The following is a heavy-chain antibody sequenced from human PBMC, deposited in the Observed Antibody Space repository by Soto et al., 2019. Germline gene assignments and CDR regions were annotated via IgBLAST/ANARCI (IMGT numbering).Heavy chain of an antibody. Sequence: SETLSLTCTVSCAALNSGNYYWSWIRQVPGKGLEWIGHIYVTGAVDYNPSLRDRITISQDTSERQFSLNLRLVTAADTAVYYCARLRIATNNYKWFDPWGQGTLVTVSS. J-gene: IGHJ5*02. D-gene: IGHD2-21*01. CDR1: CAALNSGNYY. CDR3: ARLRIATNNYKWFDP. CDR2: IYVTGAV. V-gene: IGHV4-31*03.